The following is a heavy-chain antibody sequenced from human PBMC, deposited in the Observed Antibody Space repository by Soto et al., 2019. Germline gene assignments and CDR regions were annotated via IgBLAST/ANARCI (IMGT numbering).Heavy chain of an antibody. V-gene: IGHV1-69*01. J-gene: IGHJ1*01. CDR2: IIPIVGTA. CDR1: GGTFSSYA. D-gene: IGHD3-22*01. CDR3: AIRRRYYDSSGYSEDFQH. Sequence: QVQLVQSGAEVKKPGSSVKVSCKASGGTFSSYAISWVRHAPGPGLAWMGGIIPIVGTANYAQKLQGRVTSTVDESTSTAYMELSSLRYEDTAVYYCAIRRRYYDSSGYSEDFQHWGQGTLVTVSS.